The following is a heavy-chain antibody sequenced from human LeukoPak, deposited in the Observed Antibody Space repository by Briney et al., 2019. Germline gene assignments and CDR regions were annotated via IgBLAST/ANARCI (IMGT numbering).Heavy chain of an antibody. Sequence: SETLSLTCTVSGGSISSYYWSWIRQPPGKGLEWIGYIYYSGSTNYNPSLKSRVTISVDTSKNQFSLKLSSATAADTAVYYCARARFGELLPNWFDPWGQGTLVTVSS. CDR3: ARARFGELLPNWFDP. CDR1: GGSISSYY. D-gene: IGHD3-10*01. J-gene: IGHJ5*02. CDR2: IYYSGST. V-gene: IGHV4-59*01.